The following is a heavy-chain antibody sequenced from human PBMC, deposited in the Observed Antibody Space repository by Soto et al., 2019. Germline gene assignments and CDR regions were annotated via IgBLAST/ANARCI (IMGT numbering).Heavy chain of an antibody. Sequence: PSETLSLTCTVSGGSISSGDYYWSWIRQPPGKGLEWIGYIYYSGSTYYNPSLKSRVTISVDTSKNQFSLKLSSVTAADTAVYYCARVGLGYCSSTSCYTGRNWFDPWGQGTLVTVS. J-gene: IGHJ5*02. D-gene: IGHD2-2*02. CDR3: ARVGLGYCSSTSCYTGRNWFDP. CDR2: IYYSGST. CDR1: GGSISSGDYY. V-gene: IGHV4-30-4*01.